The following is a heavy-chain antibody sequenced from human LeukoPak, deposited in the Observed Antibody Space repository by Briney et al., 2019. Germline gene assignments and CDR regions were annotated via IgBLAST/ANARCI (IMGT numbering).Heavy chain of an antibody. V-gene: IGHV3-23*01. D-gene: IGHD4-17*01. Sequence: PGGSLRLSCAASGFTFSNYAMSWVRQSPRKGLEWVSAVSGSGGSTYYADSVRGRFTVSRDNSKNTLYLQMNSLRAEDTAVYYCAKDRGDDYGDYPPQPPDYWGQGTLVTVSS. J-gene: IGHJ4*02. CDR1: GFTFSNYA. CDR2: VSGSGGST. CDR3: AKDRGDDYGDYPPQPPDY.